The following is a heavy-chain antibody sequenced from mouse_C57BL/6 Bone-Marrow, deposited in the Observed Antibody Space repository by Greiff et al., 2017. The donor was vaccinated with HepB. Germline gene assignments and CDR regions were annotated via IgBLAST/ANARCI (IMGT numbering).Heavy chain of an antibody. CDR3: VRHEESSDAMDY. Sequence: EVMLVESGGGLVQPGGSLKLSCAASGFTFSDYYMYWVRQTPEQRLEWVEYISNGGGSTYYPDTVKGRFTISRDNAKNTLYLQMSRLKSEDTAMYDCVRHEESSDAMDYWGQGTSVTVSS. V-gene: IGHV5-12*01. CDR2: ISNGGGST. J-gene: IGHJ4*01. D-gene: IGHD1-1*01. CDR1: GFTFSDYY.